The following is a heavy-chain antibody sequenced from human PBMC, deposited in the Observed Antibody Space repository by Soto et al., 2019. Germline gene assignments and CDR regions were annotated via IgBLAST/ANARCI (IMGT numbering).Heavy chain of an antibody. Sequence: SSVKLSFKASGGTFGSYAISLVRQAPGQGTKWIGGIIPITGTANYAQKCQGRVTITADKSTSTASMKLRSLRSKNTAGYYCAKSQGSSTSLEIYYYYYYGMDVWGQGTTVTVSS. CDR2: IIPITGTA. CDR3: AKSQGSSTSLEIYYYYYYGMDV. J-gene: IGHJ6*02. D-gene: IGHD2-2*01. V-gene: IGHV1-69*06. CDR1: GGTFGSYA.